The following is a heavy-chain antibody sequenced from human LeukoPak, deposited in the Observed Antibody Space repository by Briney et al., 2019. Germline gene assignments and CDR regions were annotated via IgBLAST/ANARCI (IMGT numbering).Heavy chain of an antibody. D-gene: IGHD6-19*01. Sequence: GGSLRLSCVASGFTFSSYAMSWVRQAPGKGLEWVSAISGSGGSTYYADSVKGRFTISRDNSKNTLYLQMNSLRAEDTAVYYCATRIAVAGIRSAFDIWGQGTMVTVSS. CDR1: GFTFSSYA. CDR2: ISGSGGST. V-gene: IGHV3-23*01. CDR3: ATRIAVAGIRSAFDI. J-gene: IGHJ3*02.